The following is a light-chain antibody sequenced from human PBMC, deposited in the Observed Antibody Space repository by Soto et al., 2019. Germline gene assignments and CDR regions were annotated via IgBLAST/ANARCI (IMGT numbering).Light chain of an antibody. V-gene: IGKV3-20*01. Sequence: EIVLTQSPGTLSLSPGETATLSCRASQSVSSNYLAWYQHKPGLAPRLLIYGASSRATGIPDRFSGSVSGTDFTLTISRLEPEDFAVYYCQQYGNSAPITFGQGTRL. CDR2: GAS. J-gene: IGKJ5*01. CDR1: QSVSSNY. CDR3: QQYGNSAPIT.